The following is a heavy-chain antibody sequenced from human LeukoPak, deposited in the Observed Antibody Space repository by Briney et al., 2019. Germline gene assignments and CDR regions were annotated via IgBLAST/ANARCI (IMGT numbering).Heavy chain of an antibody. CDR2: IYYSGST. D-gene: IGHD3-16*02. V-gene: IGHV4-59*01. CDR1: SGSISSYY. J-gene: IGHJ4*02. Sequence: SETLSLTCTVSSGSISSYYWSWIRQPPGKGLEWIGYIYYSGSTNYNPSLKSRVTISVDTSKNQFSLKLSSVTAADTAVYYCARGAITFGGVIGNFDYWGQGTLVTVSS. CDR3: ARGAITFGGVIGNFDY.